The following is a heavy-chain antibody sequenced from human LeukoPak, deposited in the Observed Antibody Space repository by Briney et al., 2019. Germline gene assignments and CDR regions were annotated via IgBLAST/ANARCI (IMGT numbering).Heavy chain of an antibody. CDR1: GGSISSSSYY. CDR3: ARGYSGYFLRYYYYMDV. J-gene: IGHJ6*03. Sequence: SETLSLTCTVSGGSISSSSYYWGWIRQPPGKGLEWIGSIYYSGSTYYNPSLKSRVTISVDTSKNQFSLKLSSVTAADTAVYYCARGYSGYFLRYYYYMDVWGKGTTVTVSS. D-gene: IGHD5-12*01. V-gene: IGHV4-39*01. CDR2: IYYSGST.